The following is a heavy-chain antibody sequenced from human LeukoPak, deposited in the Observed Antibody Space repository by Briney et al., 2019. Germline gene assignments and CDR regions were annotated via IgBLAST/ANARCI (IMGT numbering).Heavy chain of an antibody. D-gene: IGHD6-13*01. J-gene: IGHJ4*02. V-gene: IGHV3-23*01. CDR3: AKSGYSTKRDFDY. Sequence: GGSLRLSCAASGFTFSSYAMSWVRQAPGKGLEWVSAITGSGGSTYYADSVKGRFTISRDNSKNTLYVQMNSLRAEDTAVYYCAKSGYSTKRDFDYWGQGTLVTVSS. CDR2: ITGSGGST. CDR1: GFTFSSYA.